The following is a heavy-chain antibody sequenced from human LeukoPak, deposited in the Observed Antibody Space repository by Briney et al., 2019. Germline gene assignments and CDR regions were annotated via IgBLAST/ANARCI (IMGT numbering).Heavy chain of an antibody. CDR3: ARDKDYYGSGSYYHYDYYMDV. V-gene: IGHV1-2*02. D-gene: IGHD3-10*01. Sequence: ASVKVSCKASGYTFTGYYMHWVRQAPGQGLEWMGWINPNSGGTNYAQKFQGRVTMTRDTSISTAYMELSRLRSDDTAVYYCARDKDYYGSGSYYHYDYYMDVWGKGTTVTVSS. CDR1: GYTFTGYY. J-gene: IGHJ6*03. CDR2: INPNSGGT.